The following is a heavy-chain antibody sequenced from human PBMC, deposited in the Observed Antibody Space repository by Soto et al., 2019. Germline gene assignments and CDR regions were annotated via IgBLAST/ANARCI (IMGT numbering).Heavy chain of an antibody. CDR3: ARDRTSFGVSILNWFDP. CDR1: GFTFSSYG. J-gene: IGHJ5*02. CDR2: ISSSSSYI. Sequence: EVQLVEFGGGLVQPGGSLRLSCAASGFTFSSYGMNWVRQAPGKGLEWVSYISSSSSYIYYADSVKGRFTISRDNAKNALYLQQNSLRAEDTAVSYCARDRTSFGVSILNWFDPWGQGTLVTVSS. V-gene: IGHV3-48*01. D-gene: IGHD3-10*01.